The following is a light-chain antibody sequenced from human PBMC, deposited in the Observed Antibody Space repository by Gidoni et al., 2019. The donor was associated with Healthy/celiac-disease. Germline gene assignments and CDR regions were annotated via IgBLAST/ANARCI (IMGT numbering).Light chain of an antibody. J-gene: IGKJ4*01. CDR3: QLGLT. Sequence: EIVLTQSPATLSLYPGERATLSFRASQSVSSYLAWYQQKPGQAPRLLIYDASNRATGIPARFSGSGSGTDFTLTISSLEPEDFAVYYCQLGLTFGGGTKVEIK. CDR1: QSVSSY. V-gene: IGKV3-11*01. CDR2: DAS.